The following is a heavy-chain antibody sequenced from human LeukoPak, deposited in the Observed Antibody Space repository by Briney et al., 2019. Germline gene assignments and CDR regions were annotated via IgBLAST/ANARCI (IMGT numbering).Heavy chain of an antibody. Sequence: GGSLRLSCAASGFTFSNYEMSWVRQAPGKGLEWVAILNQDGSEKYYVDSVKGRFTISRDNAENSLYLQMNSLRVEDTAIYYCARRRGDVWGQGTTVTVSS. J-gene: IGHJ6*02. CDR3: ARRRGDV. V-gene: IGHV3-7*05. CDR1: GFTFSNYE. CDR2: LNQDGSEK.